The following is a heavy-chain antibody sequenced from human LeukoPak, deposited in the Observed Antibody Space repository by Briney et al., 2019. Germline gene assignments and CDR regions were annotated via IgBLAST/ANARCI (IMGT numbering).Heavy chain of an antibody. V-gene: IGHV3-23*01. D-gene: IGHD1-26*01. J-gene: IGHJ4*02. CDR2: ISGSGAST. CDR3: AKDVGKWESLHFFDY. CDR1: GFTLSTNA. Sequence: PGGSLRLSCLTSGFTLSTNAMSWVRQAPGKGLEWISGISGSGASTYYADSVKGRFTISRDDSRNTLYLQMNSLRGDDTAVYYCAKDVGKWESLHFFDYWGQGIPVTVSS.